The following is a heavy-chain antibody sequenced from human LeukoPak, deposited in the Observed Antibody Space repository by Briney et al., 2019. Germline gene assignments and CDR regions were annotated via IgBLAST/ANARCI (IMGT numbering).Heavy chain of an antibody. CDR1: GGSFSGYY. CDR2: INHSGST. CDR3: ARGRTYYYDSSGSRIQKDY. Sequence: SETLCLTCAVYGGSFSGYYWSWIRQPPGKGLEWIGEINHSGSTNYNPSLKSRVTVSVDTSKNQFSLKLSSVTAADTAVYYCARGRTYYYDSSGSRIQKDYWGQGTLVTVSS. D-gene: IGHD3-22*01. V-gene: IGHV4-34*01. J-gene: IGHJ4*02.